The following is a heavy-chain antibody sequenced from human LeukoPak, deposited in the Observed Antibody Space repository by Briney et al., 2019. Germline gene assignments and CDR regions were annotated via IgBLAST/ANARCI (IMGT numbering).Heavy chain of an antibody. D-gene: IGHD1-26*01. V-gene: IGHV3-30*04. Sequence: QTGGSLRLSCAASGFTFSNYAMHWVRQAPDKGLEWVAVVSYDGSNKYYADSVKGRFTISRDNAKNSLHLQMNSLRAEDTAVYYCARDSGSYCFDYWGQGTLVTVSS. CDR2: VSYDGSNK. CDR1: GFTFSNYA. CDR3: ARDSGSYCFDY. J-gene: IGHJ4*02.